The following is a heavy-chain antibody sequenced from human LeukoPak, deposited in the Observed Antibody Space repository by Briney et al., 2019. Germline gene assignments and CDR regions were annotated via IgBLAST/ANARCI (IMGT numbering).Heavy chain of an antibody. J-gene: IGHJ4*02. V-gene: IGHV3-74*01. Sequence: GGSLRLSCAASGFTFTSFWMRWVRQAPGKGLVWVSRVNSDGSDTYYADSVKGRFTISRDNAKNTVYLQMNSLRLEDMAVYYCVGEPRSTSSPYWGQGTLVTVSS. CDR3: VGEPRSTSSPY. CDR1: GFTFTSFW. CDR2: VNSDGSDT. D-gene: IGHD2-2*01.